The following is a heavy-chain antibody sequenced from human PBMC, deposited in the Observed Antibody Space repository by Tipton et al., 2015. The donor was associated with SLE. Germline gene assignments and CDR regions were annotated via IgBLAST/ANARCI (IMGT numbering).Heavy chain of an antibody. CDR2: MYYSGST. Sequence: LRLSCTVSGGSISSYYWSWIRQPPGKGLEWIGSMYYSGSTYYNPSLKSRVSISVDTSKNQFSLKLSSVTAADTAVYYCAAARNDAGAFDIWGQGTMVTVSS. CDR1: GGSISSYY. D-gene: IGHD1-1*01. CDR3: AAARNDAGAFDI. J-gene: IGHJ3*02. V-gene: IGHV4-59*05.